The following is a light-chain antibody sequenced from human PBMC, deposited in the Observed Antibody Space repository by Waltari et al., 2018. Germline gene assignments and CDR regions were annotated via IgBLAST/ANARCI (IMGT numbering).Light chain of an antibody. V-gene: IGLV1-51*01. J-gene: IGLJ2*01. CDR3: ATWDRILSAVI. CDR2: SNS. Sequence: QSVLTQPPSVSAAPGQQVTISCSGSTSNIGENYVSWYQRLPGKDPRLLIFSNSERPSGIPDRFYGSKSDTSATLGITGLQTGDEADYYRATWDRILSAVIIGGGTKLTVL. CDR1: TSNIGENY.